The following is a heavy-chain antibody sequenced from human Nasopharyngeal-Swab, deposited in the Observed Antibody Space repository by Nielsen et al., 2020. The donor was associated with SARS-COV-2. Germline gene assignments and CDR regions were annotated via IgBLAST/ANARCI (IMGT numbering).Heavy chain of an antibody. J-gene: IGHJ5*02. CDR3: ARGYCSSTTCYRTWFDP. D-gene: IGHD2-2*02. Sequence: ETLSLTCTVSGGSISSYYWSWIRQPPGKGLEWIGYIHYSGSTNYNPSLKSRVTMSIDTSKNQFSLILRSATAADTAVYYCARGYCSSTTCYRTWFDPWGQGTPVSVSS. V-gene: IGHV4-59*01. CDR1: GGSISSYY. CDR2: IHYSGST.